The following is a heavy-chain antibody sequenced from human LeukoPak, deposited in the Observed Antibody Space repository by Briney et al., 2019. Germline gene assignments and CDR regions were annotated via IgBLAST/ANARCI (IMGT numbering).Heavy chain of an antibody. CDR2: ISSSSSTI. J-gene: IGHJ4*02. CDR1: GFTSSSYS. D-gene: IGHD2-15*01. Sequence: GGSLRLSCAASGFTSSSYSMNWVRQAPGKGLEWVSYISSSSSTIYYADSVKGRFTISRDNAKNSLYLQMNSLRAEDTAVYYCARTRIGYCSGGSCYRYPFDYWGQGTLVTVSS. CDR3: ARTRIGYCSGGSCYRYPFDY. V-gene: IGHV3-48*01.